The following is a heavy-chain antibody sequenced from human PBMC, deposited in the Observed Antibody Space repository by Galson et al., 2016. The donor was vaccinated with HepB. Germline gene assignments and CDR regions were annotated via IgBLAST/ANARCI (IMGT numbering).Heavy chain of an antibody. V-gene: IGHV1-69*06. CDR1: GDTFNSHA. J-gene: IGHJ6*02. D-gene: IGHD3-3*01. CDR3: ARGRSGSGGTYYYYFYGLDV. Sequence: SVKVSCKASGDTFNSHAISWVRRAPGHGLEWVGEFIPTSDTPNYAEEFQGRVTITADKSTGTAYMELNNLRCDDTAVYFCARGRSGSGGTYYYYFYGLDVWGQGTAVSVSS. CDR2: FIPTSDTP.